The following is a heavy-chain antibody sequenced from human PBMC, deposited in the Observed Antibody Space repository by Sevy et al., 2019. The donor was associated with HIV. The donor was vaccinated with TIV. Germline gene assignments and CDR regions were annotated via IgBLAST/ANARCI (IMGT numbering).Heavy chain of an antibody. CDR3: ARVRKDSCCWCTDY. J-gene: IGHJ4*02. Sequence: SETLSLTCTVSGGSISSGDYYWIWIRQPPGQGLEWIRYIYCSGSTYYNPSLRSPVTISVDTSKNQFSLKLGAVTAADTGVYYCARVRKDSCCWCTDYWGQGTLVTVSS. D-gene: IGHD6-13*01. V-gene: IGHV4-30-4*01. CDR1: GGSISSGDYY. CDR2: IYCSGST.